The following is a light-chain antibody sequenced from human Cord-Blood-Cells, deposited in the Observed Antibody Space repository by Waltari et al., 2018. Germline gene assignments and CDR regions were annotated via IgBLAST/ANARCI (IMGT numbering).Light chain of an antibody. CDR1: SSAVGGFNY. V-gene: IGLV2-14*01. CDR3: SSYTSSSTWV. Sequence: QSALTQPAPVSGPPGQSIPIPSTGTSSAVGGFNYVPWYQQHPGKSPKLMIYDVSNRPSGVSMRFSGSNSGNTASLTISGLQAENEADYYCSSYTSSSTWVFGGGTKLTVL. J-gene: IGLJ3*02. CDR2: DVS.